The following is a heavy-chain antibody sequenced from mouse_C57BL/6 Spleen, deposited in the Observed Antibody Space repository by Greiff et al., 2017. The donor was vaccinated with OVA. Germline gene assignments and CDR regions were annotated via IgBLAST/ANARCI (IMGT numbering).Heavy chain of an antibody. CDR1: GYSITSGYD. V-gene: IGHV3-1*01. CDR3: ARDNGYSLMDY. J-gene: IGHJ4*01. CDR2: ISYSGST. Sequence: DVQLQESGPGMVKPSQSLSLTCTVTGYSITSGYDWHWIRHFPGNKLEWMGYISYSGSTNYNPSLKSRISITHDTSKNHFFLKLNSVTTEDTATYYCARDNGYSLMDYWGQGTSVTVSS. D-gene: IGHD2-3*01.